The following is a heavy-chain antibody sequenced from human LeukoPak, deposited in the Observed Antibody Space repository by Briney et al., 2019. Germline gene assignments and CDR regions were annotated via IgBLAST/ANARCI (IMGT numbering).Heavy chain of an antibody. V-gene: IGHV4-39*01. Sequence: KTSETLSLTCTVSGGSISSSTYYWGWLRQPPGKGLEWIGSINYSGSTYYNPSLKSRVTLSVDTSKNQFSLKLSSVTAADTAVYFCARLWYFWGQGTLVTVSS. CDR3: ARLWYF. J-gene: IGHJ4*02. D-gene: IGHD1-14*01. CDR2: INYSGST. CDR1: GGSISSSTYY.